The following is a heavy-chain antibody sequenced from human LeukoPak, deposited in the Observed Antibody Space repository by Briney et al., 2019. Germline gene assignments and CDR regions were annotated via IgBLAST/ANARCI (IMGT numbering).Heavy chain of an antibody. V-gene: IGHV1-46*01. CDR2: INPSGGST. J-gene: IGHJ2*01. CDR3: ARDGRWLQLGWYFDL. D-gene: IGHD5-24*01. Sequence: ASVKVSCKASGYTFTSYYMHWVRQAPGQGLEWMGIINPSGGSTSYAQKFQGRVTMTRDTSTSTVYMELSSLGSEDTAVYYCARDGRWLQLGWYFDLWGRGTLVTVSS. CDR1: GYTFTSYY.